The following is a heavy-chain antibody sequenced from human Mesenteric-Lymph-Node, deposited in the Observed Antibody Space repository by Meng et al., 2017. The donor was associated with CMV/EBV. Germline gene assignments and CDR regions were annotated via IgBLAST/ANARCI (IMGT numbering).Heavy chain of an antibody. CDR1: GASISTISYY. J-gene: IGHJ2*01. Sequence: SETLSLTCTVSGASISTISYYWGWVRQPPGKGLEWIGSIFYSGRTSYNPSLKSRVTISVDTSKNQFSLRFNSVTATDTAVYYCARHTGHISSWYGWYFDFWGRGALVTVSS. V-gene: IGHV4-39*01. D-gene: IGHD6-13*01. CDR3: ARHTGHISSWYGWYFDF. CDR2: IFYSGRT.